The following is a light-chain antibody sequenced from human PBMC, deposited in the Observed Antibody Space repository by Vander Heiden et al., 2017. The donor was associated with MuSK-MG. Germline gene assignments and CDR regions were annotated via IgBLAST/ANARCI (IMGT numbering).Light chain of an antibody. Sequence: DIQMTQSPAYLSASVGYRVTVTCRASQSISTSLNWYQQKPGKAPKLLIYAASTLQSGVPLRVTGSGSGTDSTLTIDSLQPEDFATYYRQQTYSTPWTFGLGTKVDIK. CDR3: QQTYSTPWT. V-gene: IGKV1-39*01. CDR1: QSISTS. CDR2: AAS. J-gene: IGKJ1*01.